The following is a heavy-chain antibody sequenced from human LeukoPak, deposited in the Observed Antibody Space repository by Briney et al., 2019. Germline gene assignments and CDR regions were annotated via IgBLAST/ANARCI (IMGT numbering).Heavy chain of an antibody. Sequence: SETLSLTCAVYGGSFSGYYWSWIRQPPGKGLEWIGEINHSGSTNYNPSLKSRVTISVDTSKNQSSLKLSSVTAADTAVYYCARGNGEPFDYWGQGTLVTVSS. V-gene: IGHV4-34*01. CDR2: INHSGST. CDR1: GGSFSGYY. J-gene: IGHJ4*02. CDR3: ARGNGEPFDY. D-gene: IGHD4-17*01.